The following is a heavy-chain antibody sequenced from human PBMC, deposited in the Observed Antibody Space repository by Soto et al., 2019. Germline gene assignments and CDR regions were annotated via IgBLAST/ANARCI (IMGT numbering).Heavy chain of an antibody. V-gene: IGHV1-2*02. Sequence: ASVKVSCKASGFIFTGYYIHWVRQAPGQGLEWMGWIKSDGGDPKYAQKFQDRVTMTRDTSKNQFSLKLSSVTAADTAVYYCARSPGWPEGYFDPWGQGTLVTVSS. CDR3: ARSPGWPEGYFDP. D-gene: IGHD1-1*01. J-gene: IGHJ5*02. CDR2: IKSDGGDP. CDR1: GFIFTGYY.